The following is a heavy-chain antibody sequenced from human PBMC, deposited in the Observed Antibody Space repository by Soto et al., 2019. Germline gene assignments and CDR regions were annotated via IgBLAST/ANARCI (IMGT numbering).Heavy chain of an antibody. D-gene: IGHD2-15*01. J-gene: IGHJ6*02. CDR2: VYYDGSP. CDR1: GASVSTSTYH. Sequence: QLQLQESGPGLVKPSETLSLTCTISGASVSTSTYHWGWMRQPPGKGLEWIGTVYYDGSPYYNPSLKGQVTISVDTSMNQFSLKVTSVTAADTAVYYCARHGAAVLYYYGMDVWGQGTTVTVSS. CDR3: ARHGAAVLYYYGMDV. V-gene: IGHV4-39*01.